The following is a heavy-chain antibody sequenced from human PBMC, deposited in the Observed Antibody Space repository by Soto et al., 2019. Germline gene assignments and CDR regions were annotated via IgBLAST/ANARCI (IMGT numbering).Heavy chain of an antibody. CDR3: ARDSIAVATDFDY. Sequence: QVQLVESGGGVVQPGRSLRLSCAASGFTFSSYGMHWVRQAPGKGLEWVSLIWYDGSNKYYADSVKGRFTISRDNSKNTLYLQMNSLRAEDTAVYYCARDSIAVATDFDYWGQGTLVTVSS. D-gene: IGHD6-19*01. V-gene: IGHV3-33*01. J-gene: IGHJ4*02. CDR2: IWYDGSNK. CDR1: GFTFSSYG.